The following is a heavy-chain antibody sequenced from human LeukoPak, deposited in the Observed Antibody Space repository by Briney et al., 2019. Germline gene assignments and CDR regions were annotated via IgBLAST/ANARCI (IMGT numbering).Heavy chain of an antibody. J-gene: IGHJ4*02. D-gene: IGHD2-15*01. Sequence: GGSLRPSCAASGFTFSSYWMHWVRQAPGEGLVWVSRINTDGSSTIYADSVKGRFTMSRDNAKNTLYLQMNSLRAEDTAVYYCARDSAALFDHWGQGTLVTVSS. CDR1: GFTFSSYW. CDR2: INTDGSST. V-gene: IGHV3-74*01. CDR3: ARDSAALFDH.